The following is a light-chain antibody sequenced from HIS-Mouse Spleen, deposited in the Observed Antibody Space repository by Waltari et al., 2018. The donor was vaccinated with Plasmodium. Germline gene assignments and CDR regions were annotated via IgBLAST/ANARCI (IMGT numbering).Light chain of an antibody. CDR3: QQYYSTPLT. CDR1: QSVLYSSNNKNY. CDR2: WAS. V-gene: IGKV4-1*01. J-gene: IGKJ4*01. Sequence: DIVMTQSPDSLAVSLGERATINCKSSQSVLYSSNNKNYLAWYQQKPGQPPKLLIYWASTRESGVPDRFSGSGSETDFTLTISSLQAEDVAVYYCQQYYSTPLTFGGGTK.